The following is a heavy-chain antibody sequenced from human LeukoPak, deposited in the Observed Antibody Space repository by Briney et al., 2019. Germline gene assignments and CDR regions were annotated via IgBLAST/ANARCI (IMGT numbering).Heavy chain of an antibody. CDR2: ISRTSNTI. J-gene: IGHJ4*02. CDR3: ARGLDFWSGSYDY. V-gene: IGHV3-48*01. D-gene: IGHD3-3*01. CDR1: GFTFSTYS. Sequence: GGSLRLSCAASGFTFSTYSLNWVRQAPGKGLEWVSYISRTSNTIYYADSVKGRFTISRDNAKNSPYLQMNSLRAEDTAVYYCARGLDFWSGSYDYWGQGTLVTVSS.